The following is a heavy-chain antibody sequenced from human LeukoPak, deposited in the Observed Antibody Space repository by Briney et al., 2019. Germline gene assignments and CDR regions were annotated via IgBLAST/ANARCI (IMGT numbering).Heavy chain of an antibody. CDR2: IKGDGSTK. D-gene: IGHD3-16*01. J-gene: IGHJ6*02. CDR3: ARWVITPYYGMDV. Sequence: GGSLRLSCAASGFTFSSYWMTWVRQAPGKGLECVASIKGDGSTKFYVDSLKGRFTISRVNAKNSLYLQMHNLRGEDTALYYCARWVITPYYGMDVWGQGTTVTVSS. CDR1: GFTFSSYW. V-gene: IGHV3-7*04.